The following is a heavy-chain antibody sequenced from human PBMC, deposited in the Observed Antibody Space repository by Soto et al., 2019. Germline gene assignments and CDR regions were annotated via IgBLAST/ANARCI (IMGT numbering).Heavy chain of an antibody. CDR2: IIPILGIA. J-gene: IGHJ5*02. CDR3: ARDTWWPNWFDP. V-gene: IGHV1-69*04. Sequence: ASVKVSCKASGGTFSSYTISWVRQAPGQGLEWMGRIIPILGIANYAQKFQGRVTITADKSTSTAYMELSSLRSEDSALYYCARDTWWPNWFDPWGQRTMVTVSS. D-gene: IGHD2-8*02. CDR1: GGTFSSYT.